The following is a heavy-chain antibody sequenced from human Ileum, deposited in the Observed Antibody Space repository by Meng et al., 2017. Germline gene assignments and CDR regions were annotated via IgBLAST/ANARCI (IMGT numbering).Heavy chain of an antibody. J-gene: IGHJ5*02. D-gene: IGHD2-15*01. CDR1: GYTFSNYG. V-gene: IGHV1-18*01. CDR3: ARDYHCSGGSCYDCFDP. CDR2: VSTWNGQT. Sequence: ASVKVSCKASGYTFSNYGISWVRQAPGQGLEWMGWVSTWNGQTNYAQKLQGRVTMTTDTSTSTAYMELRSLTSDDTAVYYCARDYHCSGGSCYDCFDPWGQGTLVTV.